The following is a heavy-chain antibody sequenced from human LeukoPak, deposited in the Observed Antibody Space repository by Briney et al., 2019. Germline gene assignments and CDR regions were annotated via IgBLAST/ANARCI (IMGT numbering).Heavy chain of an antibody. J-gene: IGHJ4*02. CDR3: ARAGAGDYYDSSGYYY. Sequence: SVNVSCKASGGTFSSYAISWVRQAPGQGLEWMGGIIPIFGTANYAQKFQGRVTITADESTSTAYMELSSLRSEDTAVYYCARAGAGDYYDSSGYYYWGQGTLVTVSS. D-gene: IGHD3-22*01. CDR1: GGTFSSYA. CDR2: IIPIFGTA. V-gene: IGHV1-69*13.